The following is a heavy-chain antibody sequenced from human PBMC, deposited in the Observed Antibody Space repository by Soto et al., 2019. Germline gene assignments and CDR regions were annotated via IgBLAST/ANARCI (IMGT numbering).Heavy chain of an antibody. D-gene: IGHD1-26*01. CDR2: IGGEAVST. CDR3: AKDSTSFNGIYDPFDI. V-gene: IGHV3-23*01. J-gene: IGHJ3*02. CDR1: GFIFSNYA. Sequence: EVQLLESGGGLVQPGGSLRLSCEASGFIFSNYAMSWVRQGPGKGLEWVAVIGGEAVSTNCADSVKGRCTVSRDNSKNTVYLQLDSLRDDDTAVYYCAKDSTSFNGIYDPFDIWGQWTMGTVSS.